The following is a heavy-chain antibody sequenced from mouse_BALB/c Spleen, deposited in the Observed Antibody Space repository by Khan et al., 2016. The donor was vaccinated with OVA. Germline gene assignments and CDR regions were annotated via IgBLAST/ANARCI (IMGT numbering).Heavy chain of an antibody. Sequence: QVQLQQSGAELVRPGTSVKLSSKTSGYIFTSYWIHWVKQRSGQGLEWIARIYPGTDNTYYNEKFKDRATLTADKSSSTAYFQLSSLKSEDSAVFFCAREEALYYFDYWGQGTTLTVSS. CDR1: GYIFTSYW. D-gene: IGHD3-2*02. CDR2: IYPGTDNT. CDR3: AREEALYYFDY. J-gene: IGHJ2*01. V-gene: IGHV1S132*01.